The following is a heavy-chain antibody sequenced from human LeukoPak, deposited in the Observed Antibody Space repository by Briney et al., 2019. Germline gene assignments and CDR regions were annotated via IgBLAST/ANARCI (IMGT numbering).Heavy chain of an antibody. V-gene: IGHV4-34*01. CDR3: ARPVEPVDAFDI. J-gene: IGHJ3*02. D-gene: IGHD1-14*01. CDR2: IDHSGST. Sequence: SETLSLTCAVYGGSFSDYYWSWIRQPPGTGLEWIGEIDHSGSTNYNPSLKSRVTISVDTSKNHFSLKLSSVTAADTAVYYCARPVEPVDAFDIWGQGTMVTVSS. CDR1: GGSFSDYY.